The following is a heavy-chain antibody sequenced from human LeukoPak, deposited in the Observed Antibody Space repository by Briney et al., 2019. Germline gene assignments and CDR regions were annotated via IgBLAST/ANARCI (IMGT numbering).Heavy chain of an antibody. CDR2: INHSGST. CDR1: GGSFSGYY. D-gene: IGHD2-2*01. J-gene: IGHJ5*02. CDR3: ARGGYCSSASCYFWTSRTYNWFDP. Sequence: PSETLSLTCAVYGGSFSGYYWSWIRQPPGKGLEWIGEINHSGSTNYNPSLKSRVTISVDTSKDQFSLKLSSVTAADTAVYYCARGGYCSSASCYFWTSRTYNWFDPWGQGTLVTVSS. V-gene: IGHV4-34*01.